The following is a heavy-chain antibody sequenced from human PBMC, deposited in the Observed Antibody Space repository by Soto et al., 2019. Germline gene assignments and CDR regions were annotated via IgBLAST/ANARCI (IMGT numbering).Heavy chain of an antibody. CDR3: AKAQKYSSGPPDY. D-gene: IGHD6-19*01. CDR1: GFTFSSYA. CDR2: ISGSGGST. Sequence: EVQLLESGGGLVQPGGSLRLSCAASGFTFSSYAMSWVRQAPGKGLEWVSAISGSGGSTYYADSVKGRFTISRDNSKNTLYLQMNRLRAEDTAVYYCAKAQKYSSGPPDYWGQGTLVTVSS. J-gene: IGHJ4*02. V-gene: IGHV3-23*01.